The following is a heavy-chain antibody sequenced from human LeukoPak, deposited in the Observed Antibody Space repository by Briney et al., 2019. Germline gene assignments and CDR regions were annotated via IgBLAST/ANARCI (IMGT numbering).Heavy chain of an antibody. CDR2: ISAYKGNT. CDR1: GYTFISYG. Sequence: ASVKVSCKASGYTFISYGISWVRQAPGQGLEWMGWISAYKGNTNYAQKLQGRVTMTTDTSTSTAYMELRSLRSDDTAVYYCVRVRGVIPDYWGQGTLVTVSS. V-gene: IGHV1-18*01. CDR3: VRVRGVIPDY. J-gene: IGHJ4*02. D-gene: IGHD3-10*01.